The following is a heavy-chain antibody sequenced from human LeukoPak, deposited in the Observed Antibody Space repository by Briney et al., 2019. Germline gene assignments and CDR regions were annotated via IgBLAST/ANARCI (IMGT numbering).Heavy chain of an antibody. CDR2: INPNSGGT. J-gene: IGHJ4*02. Sequence: ASVKVSCKASGYTFTGYYMHWVRQAPGQGLEWMGWINPNSGGTNYAQKFQGRVTMTRDTSISTAYMELSRLRSDDTAVYYCARAHSPSGVATIYWGQGTLVTVSS. CDR1: GYTFTGYY. V-gene: IGHV1-2*02. D-gene: IGHD5-12*01. CDR3: ARAHSPSGVATIY.